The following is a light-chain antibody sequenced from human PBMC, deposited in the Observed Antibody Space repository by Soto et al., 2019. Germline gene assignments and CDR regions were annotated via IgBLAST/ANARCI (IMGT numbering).Light chain of an antibody. CDR3: HQRQSWPRT. J-gene: IGKJ1*01. V-gene: IGKV3-11*01. Sequence: EIVLTQSPATLSAFPGDRVTLSCRASQALNTRLAWYQHKPGQAPRLLIYLTSNRAAGVPARFSAWGSETDFTLTISDVEPEDFAVYYCHQRQSWPRTVGQGTKVDSK. CDR2: LTS. CDR1: QALNTR.